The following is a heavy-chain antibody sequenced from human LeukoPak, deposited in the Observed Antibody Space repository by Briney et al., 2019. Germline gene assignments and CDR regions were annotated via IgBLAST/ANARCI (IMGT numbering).Heavy chain of an antibody. CDR1: GFTFGDYA. J-gene: IGHJ3*02. D-gene: IGHD3-22*01. CDR3: AKETYYYDSSGPDAFDI. V-gene: IGHV3-43*02. CDR2: ISGDGGST. Sequence: PGGSLRLSCAASGFTFGDYAMHWVRQAPGKGLEWVSLISGDGGSTYYADSVKGRFTISRDNSKNSLYLQMNSLRTEDTALYYCAKETYYYDSSGPDAFDIWGQGAMVTVSS.